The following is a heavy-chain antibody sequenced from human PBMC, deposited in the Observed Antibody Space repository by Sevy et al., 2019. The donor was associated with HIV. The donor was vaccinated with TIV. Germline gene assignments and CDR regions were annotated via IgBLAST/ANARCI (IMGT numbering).Heavy chain of an antibody. CDR2: IRNKAKSYTT. V-gene: IGHV3-72*01. CDR3: TTPLRPTGYNYAMDV. J-gene: IGHJ6*02. CDR1: GFTFSDHY. D-gene: IGHD4-17*01. Sequence: LSLTCGASGFTFSDHYMDWVRQAPGKGLEWVGRIRNKAKSYTTEYAASVKGRFTISRDDSKSSLYLQMNSLKTEDTAVYYSTTPLRPTGYNYAMDVWGQGTTVTTSS.